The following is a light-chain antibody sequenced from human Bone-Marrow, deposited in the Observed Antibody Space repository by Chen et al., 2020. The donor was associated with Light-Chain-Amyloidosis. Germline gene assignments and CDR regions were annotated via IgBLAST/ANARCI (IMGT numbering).Light chain of an antibody. J-gene: IGLJ3*02. CDR3: QSYQGSSQGV. CDR1: SGSIATNS. CDR2: EDD. Sequence: NFMLTQPHSVSESPGKTVIISCTRSSGSIATNSVQWYQQRPGSSPTTVIYEDDQRPSGVPDRFSGSIDGSSNSATLTISGLKTEDEADYYCQSYQGSSQGVFGGGTKLPV. V-gene: IGLV6-57*01.